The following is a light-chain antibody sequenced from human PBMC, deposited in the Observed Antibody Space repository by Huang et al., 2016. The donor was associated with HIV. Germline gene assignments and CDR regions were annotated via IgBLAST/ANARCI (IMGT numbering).Light chain of an antibody. CDR2: LGS. J-gene: IGKJ4*01. CDR3: RQALQTPRLT. CDR1: QSLLHSNGYNY. Sequence: DIVMTQSPLSLPVTPGEPASISCRSSQSLLHSNGYNYLDWYLQKPGESPQLLIYLGSNRAPWVPDRFSGSGSGTDFTLKISRVESEDVGVYYCRQALQTPRLTFGGGTKVEIK. V-gene: IGKV2-28*01.